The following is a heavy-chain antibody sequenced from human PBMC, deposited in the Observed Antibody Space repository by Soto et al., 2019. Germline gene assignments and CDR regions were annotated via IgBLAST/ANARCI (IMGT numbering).Heavy chain of an antibody. Sequence: KTGGSLRLSCAASGFTFSSYSMNWVRQAPGKGLEWVSSISSSSSYIYYADSVKGRFTISRDNAKNSLYLQMNSLRAEDTAVYYCARDRGSGWHYYYYGMDVWGQGTTVTVSS. D-gene: IGHD6-19*01. J-gene: IGHJ6*02. V-gene: IGHV3-21*01. CDR3: ARDRGSGWHYYYYGMDV. CDR2: ISSSSSYI. CDR1: GFTFSSYS.